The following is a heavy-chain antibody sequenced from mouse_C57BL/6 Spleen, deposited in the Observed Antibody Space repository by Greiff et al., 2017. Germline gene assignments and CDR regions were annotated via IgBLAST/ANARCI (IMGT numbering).Heavy chain of an antibody. CDR3: AREGHCYFDY. Sequence: EVQLMESEGGLVQPGSSMKLSCTASGFTFSDYYMAWVRQVPEKGLEWVANINYDGSSTYYLDSLKSRFIISRENAKNILYLQMSSLKSEDTATYYCAREGHCYFDYWGQGTTLTVSS. CDR2: INYDGSST. V-gene: IGHV5-16*01. CDR1: GFTFSDYY. J-gene: IGHJ2*01.